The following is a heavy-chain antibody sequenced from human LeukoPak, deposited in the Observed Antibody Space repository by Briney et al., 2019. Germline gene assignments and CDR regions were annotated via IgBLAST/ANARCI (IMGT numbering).Heavy chain of an antibody. CDR3: ARVPSGEYGDYLDY. J-gene: IGHJ4*02. CDR1: GGSISSGDYY. D-gene: IGHD3-10*01. V-gene: IGHV4-30-4*01. Sequence: SQTLSLTCTVSGGSISSGDYYWSWIRQPPGKGLEWIGYIYYSGSTYYNPSLKSRVTISVDTSKNQFSLKLSSVTAADTAVYYCARVPSGEYGDYLDYWGQGTLVTVS. CDR2: IYYSGST.